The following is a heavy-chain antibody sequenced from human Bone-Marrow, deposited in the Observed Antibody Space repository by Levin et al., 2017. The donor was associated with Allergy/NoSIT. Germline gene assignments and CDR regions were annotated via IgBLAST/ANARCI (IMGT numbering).Heavy chain of an antibody. CDR1: GFSISTYW. D-gene: IGHD2/OR15-2a*01. CDR3: ATGNTDSRYYFDS. V-gene: IGHV3-74*01. Sequence: GGSLRLSCSASGFSISTYWIHWVRQGPGKGLVWVSHINSGGRTTNYADSVKGRFTISRDNAKNTVYLQMNSLRGEDTGVYYCATGNTDSRYYFDSWGQGTLVTVSS. CDR2: INSGGRTT. J-gene: IGHJ4*02.